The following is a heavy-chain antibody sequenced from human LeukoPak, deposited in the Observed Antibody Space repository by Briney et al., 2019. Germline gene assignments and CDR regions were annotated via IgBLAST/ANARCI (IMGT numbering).Heavy chain of an antibody. D-gene: IGHD2/OR15-2a*01. J-gene: IGHJ4*02. CDR2: IYHSGKT. Sequence: SETLSLTCTVSGGSISPYYWSWIRQSPGKGLEWIGYIYHSGKTYYNPSLKSRITISVDTSKNQFSLKVTSVTAADTAVYYCARENIVTPPDYWGQGTLVTVSS. CDR3: ARENIVTPPDY. CDR1: GGSISPYY. V-gene: IGHV4-59*01.